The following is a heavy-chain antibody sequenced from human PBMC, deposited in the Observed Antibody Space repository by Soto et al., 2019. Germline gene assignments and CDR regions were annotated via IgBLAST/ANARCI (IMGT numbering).Heavy chain of an antibody. V-gene: IGHV3-74*02. Sequence: EVQLVESGGGLVQPGGPLRLSCAASGFTFSSYWMHWVRQGPGKGLVWVARINRDGSSTNYADSVKGRFTISRDNAKNVLYLEMKSVRAEETAVYYWARGGGVGDLWGQGTMVTVSS. CDR3: ARGGGVGDL. CDR2: INRDGSST. J-gene: IGHJ3*01. CDR1: GFTFSSYW. D-gene: IGHD1-26*01.